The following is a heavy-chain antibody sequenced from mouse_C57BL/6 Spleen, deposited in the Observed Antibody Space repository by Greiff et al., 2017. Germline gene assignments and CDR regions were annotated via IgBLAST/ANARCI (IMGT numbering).Heavy chain of an antibody. V-gene: IGHV7-3*01. CDR1: GFTFTDYY. CDR3: ARYNLSMVTENYFDY. Sequence: EVMLVESGGGLVQPGGSLSLSCAASGFTFTDYYMSWVRQPPGKALEWLGFIRNKANGYTTEYSASVKGRFTISRDNSQSILYLQMNALRAEDSATYYCARYNLSMVTENYFDYWGQGTTLTVSS. D-gene: IGHD2-2*01. J-gene: IGHJ2*01. CDR2: IRNKANGYTT.